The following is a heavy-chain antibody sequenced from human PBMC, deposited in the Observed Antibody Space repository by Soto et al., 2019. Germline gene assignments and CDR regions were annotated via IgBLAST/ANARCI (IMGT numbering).Heavy chain of an antibody. CDR2: INPSGGST. CDR3: ARERKNYYFDY. Sequence: ASVKVSCEASGYTFTSYYMHWVRQAPGQGLEWMGIINPSGGSTSYAQKFQGRVTMTRDTSTSTVYMELSSLRSEDTAVYYCARERKNYYFDYWGQGTLVTVSS. V-gene: IGHV1-46*01. CDR1: GYTFTSYY. J-gene: IGHJ4*02.